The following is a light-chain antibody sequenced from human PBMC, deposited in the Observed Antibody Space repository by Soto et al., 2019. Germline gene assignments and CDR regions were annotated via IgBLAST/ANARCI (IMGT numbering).Light chain of an antibody. V-gene: IGLV1-44*01. CDR1: SSNIGSNS. CDR2: SNN. CDR3: APWDDSLDGVV. Sequence: QPVLTQPPSASGTPGQTVTISCSGSSSNIGSNSVNWYQQLPGTAPKLLIYSNNQRPSGVPDRFSGSRSGTSASLAISGLQSEDEADYYCAPWDDSLDGVVFGGGTKRTGL. J-gene: IGLJ2*01.